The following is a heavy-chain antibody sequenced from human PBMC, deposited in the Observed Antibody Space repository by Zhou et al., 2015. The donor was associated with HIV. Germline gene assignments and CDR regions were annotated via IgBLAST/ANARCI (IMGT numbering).Heavy chain of an antibody. Sequence: EVQLVESGGGLVQPGGSLRLSCAASGFTFSNYWMNWVRQGPGKGLIWVSRINGDGTRTNYADSVKGRFTISRDNAKNTLYLQMNSLRAEDTAVYYCARDIVVVTATLLDYWGQGTLVTVSS. CDR3: ARDIVVVTATLLDY. CDR2: INGDGTRT. D-gene: IGHD2-21*02. V-gene: IGHV3-74*01. CDR1: GFTFSNYW. J-gene: IGHJ4*02.